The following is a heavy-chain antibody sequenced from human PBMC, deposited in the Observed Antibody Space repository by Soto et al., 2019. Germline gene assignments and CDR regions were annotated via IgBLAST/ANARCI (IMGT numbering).Heavy chain of an antibody. CDR3: ARGGYYFYMDV. CDR2: IHHSGST. Sequence: QVQLQESGPGLVKPSGTLSLTCAVSSASVRSSNWWSWVRQTPEKGLEWIGQIHHSGSTNYNPSLTSRVTLSVDKSKSHFSRNVSSVTAADTAVYYCARGGYYFYMDVWGRGITVTVSS. D-gene: IGHD1-26*01. V-gene: IGHV4-4*02. CDR1: SASVRSSNW. J-gene: IGHJ6*03.